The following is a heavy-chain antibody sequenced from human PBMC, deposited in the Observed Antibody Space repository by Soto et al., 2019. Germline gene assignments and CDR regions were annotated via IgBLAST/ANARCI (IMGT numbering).Heavy chain of an antibody. CDR3: ARVHVMVVAGSTFDY. CDR2: IYHGGST. V-gene: IGHV4-30-2*01. CDR1: GASVTRDGNC. Sequence: SETLSLTCSVSGASVTRDGNCWTWIRQPPGKGLEFVASIYHGGSTFYNPSLKSRITISVDTSNNQFSLKLTSVTAADTAVYYCARVHVMVVAGSTFDYWGHGTLVTVSS. D-gene: IGHD6-19*01. J-gene: IGHJ4*01.